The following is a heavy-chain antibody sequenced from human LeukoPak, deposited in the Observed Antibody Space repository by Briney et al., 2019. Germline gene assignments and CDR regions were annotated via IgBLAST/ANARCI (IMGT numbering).Heavy chain of an antibody. CDR3: ARVDYDSSGYYGDLDY. CDR2: IHPNSGGT. CDR1: GYTFTGYY. V-gene: IGHV1-2*02. D-gene: IGHD3-22*01. J-gene: IGHJ4*02. Sequence: GASVKLSCKASGYTFTGYYMHWVRQAPGQGLERMGWIHPNSGGTNYAQKFQGRVTMTRATANSTAYMELSRLRCDDTAVYYCARVDYDSSGYYGDLDYWGQGTLVTVSS.